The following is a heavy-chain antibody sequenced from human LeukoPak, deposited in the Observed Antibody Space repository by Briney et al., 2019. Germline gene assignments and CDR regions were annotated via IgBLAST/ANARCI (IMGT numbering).Heavy chain of an antibody. D-gene: IGHD3-10*01. CDR1: GGSISSYY. CDR3: AKTAKYYYGSETYYFFEY. J-gene: IGHJ4*02. Sequence: SETLSLTCTVSGGSISSYYRSWIRQHPGNGLEWIGYISYTGSTTYNSSLKSRVTISLDTSQNQFSLKLTSVTPADTAVYYCAKTAKYYYGSETYYFFEYWGQGTLVTVSS. CDR2: ISYTGST. V-gene: IGHV4-59*01.